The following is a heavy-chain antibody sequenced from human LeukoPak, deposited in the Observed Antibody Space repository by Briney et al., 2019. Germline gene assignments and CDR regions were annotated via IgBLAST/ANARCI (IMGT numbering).Heavy chain of an antibody. CDR1: GGSISTYY. J-gene: IGHJ4*02. D-gene: IGHD2-2*02. V-gene: IGHV4-59*12. CDR3: ARGLIVPSTIFDY. Sequence: SETLSLTCNVSGGSISTYYWSWIRQPPGKGLEWIGNIYYSGSSNYNPSLKSRVTTSVDTSKNHFSLKLSSVTAADTAVYYCARGLIVPSTIFDYWGQGALVTVSS. CDR2: IYYSGSS.